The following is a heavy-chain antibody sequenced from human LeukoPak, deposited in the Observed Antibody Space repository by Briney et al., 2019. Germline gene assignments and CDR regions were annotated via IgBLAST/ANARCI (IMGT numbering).Heavy chain of an antibody. D-gene: IGHD4-11*01. Sequence: KPSETLSLTCTVSGGSTSSYYWSWIRQPAGKGLEWIGRIYTSGSTNYNPSLKSRVTMSVDTSKNQFSLKLSSVTAADTAVYYCAKDLDYTTYGYYFDYWGQGTLVTVSS. CDR3: AKDLDYTTYGYYFDY. CDR1: GGSTSSYY. V-gene: IGHV4-4*07. J-gene: IGHJ4*02. CDR2: IYTSGST.